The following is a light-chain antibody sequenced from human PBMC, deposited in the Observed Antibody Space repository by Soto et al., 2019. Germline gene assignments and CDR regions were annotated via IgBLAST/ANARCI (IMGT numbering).Light chain of an antibody. CDR2: EGS. CDR3: CSYAGSSSPWV. Sequence: QSALTQPASVSGSPGQSITISCTGTSSDVGSYNLVSWYQQHPGKAPKLMIYEGSKRPSGVSNRFSGSKSGNTASLTISGLQAEDEADYYCCSYAGSSSPWVFGGGTSSPS. V-gene: IGLV2-23*01. CDR1: SSDVGSYNL. J-gene: IGLJ3*02.